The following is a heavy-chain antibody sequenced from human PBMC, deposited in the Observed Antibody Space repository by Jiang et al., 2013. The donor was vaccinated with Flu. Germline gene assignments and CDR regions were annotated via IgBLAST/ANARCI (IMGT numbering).Heavy chain of an antibody. D-gene: IGHD5-18*01. V-gene: IGHV3-23*01. CDR3: AKDRAIQLWFSNSFEGSSFDY. J-gene: IGHJ4*02. CDR2: ISGSGGST. Sequence: VQLLESGGGLVQPGGSLRLSCAASGFTFSSYAMSWVRQAPGKGLEWVSAISGSGGSTYYADSVKGRFTISRDNSKNTLYLQMNSPRAEDTAVYYCAKDRAIQLWFSNSFEGSSFDYWGQGTLVTVSS. CDR1: GFTFSSYA.